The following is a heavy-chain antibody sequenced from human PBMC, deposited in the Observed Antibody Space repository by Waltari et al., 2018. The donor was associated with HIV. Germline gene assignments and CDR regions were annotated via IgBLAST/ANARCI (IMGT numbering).Heavy chain of an antibody. V-gene: IGHV3-7*01. CDR3: AGWFGDYNY. CDR2: MSPYGSAI. D-gene: IGHD3-10*01. J-gene: IGHJ4*02. CDR1: GFVFRSFW. Sequence: EVHLVESGGGSVQPGGTLRLSCAASGFVFRSFWMNGVRMAPGRGLEWVANMSPYGSAIRYVDSVKGRFTVSRDNAANSLHLQMDSVTPEDTAIYYCAGWFGDYNYWGQGILVSVSS.